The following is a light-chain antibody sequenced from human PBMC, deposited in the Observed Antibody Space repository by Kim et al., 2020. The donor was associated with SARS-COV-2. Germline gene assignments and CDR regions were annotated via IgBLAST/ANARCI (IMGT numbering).Light chain of an antibody. V-gene: IGLV2-14*01. J-gene: IGLJ3*02. Sequence: LTQPASVSGSPGQSITISCTGTSSDVGGYNYVSWYQQHPGKAPKLMIYDVSKRPSGVSNRFSGSKSGNTASLTISGLQAEDEADYYCSSYTSSSTFVFGGGTQLTVL. CDR2: DVS. CDR1: SSDVGGYNY. CDR3: SSYTSSSTFV.